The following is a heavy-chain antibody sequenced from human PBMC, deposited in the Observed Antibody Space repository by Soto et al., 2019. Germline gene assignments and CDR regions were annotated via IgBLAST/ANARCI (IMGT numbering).Heavy chain of an antibody. D-gene: IGHD2-8*02. CDR2: IDGSGVNT. J-gene: IGHJ5*02. CDR1: GFTFSAYV. CDR3: TKIGVSHYWDMWFDT. Sequence: EVQLLEAGGGLVQPGGSLRLSCAASGFTFSAYVMSWFRQAPGKGPEWVSTIDGSGVNTKYAESVKGRFTISRDNSKNTLYLQMNSLRAEDTALYSCTKIGVSHYWDMWFDTWGQGTLVTVSS. V-gene: IGHV3-23*01.